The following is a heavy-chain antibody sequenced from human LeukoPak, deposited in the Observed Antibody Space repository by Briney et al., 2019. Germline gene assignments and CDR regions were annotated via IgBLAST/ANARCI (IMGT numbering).Heavy chain of an antibody. CDR1: GYTFTSYY. J-gene: IGHJ4*02. CDR3: ARDPRVIAAAGRFDY. Sequence: ASVTVSCKASGYTFTSYYMHWVRQAPGQGLEWMGIINPSGGSTSYAQKFQGRVTMTRDTSTSTVYLELSSLRSEDTAVYYCARDPRVIAAAGRFDYWGQGTLVTVSS. CDR2: INPSGGST. V-gene: IGHV1-46*01. D-gene: IGHD6-13*01.